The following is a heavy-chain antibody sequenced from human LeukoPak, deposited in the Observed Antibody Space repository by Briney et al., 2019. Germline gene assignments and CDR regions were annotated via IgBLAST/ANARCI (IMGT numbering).Heavy chain of an antibody. D-gene: IGHD2-15*01. CDR1: GYSFTSYW. CDR2: IYPGDSDT. CDR3: ARCPRDGSCSLDY. Sequence: GGSLQISCKGSGYSFTSYWIGWVRQLPGKGLEWMGIIYPGDSDTRYSPSFQGQVTISADKSISTAYLQWSSLKASDTATYYCARCPRDGSCSLDYWGQGTLVTVSS. J-gene: IGHJ4*02. V-gene: IGHV5-51*01.